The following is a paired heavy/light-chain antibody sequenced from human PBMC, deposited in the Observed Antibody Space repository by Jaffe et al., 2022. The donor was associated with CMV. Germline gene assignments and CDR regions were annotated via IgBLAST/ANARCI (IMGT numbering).Light chain of an antibody. Sequence: DIVMTQSPDSLAVSLGERATINCKSSQSVLYSSNNKNYLAWYQQKPGQPPKLLIYWASTRESGVPDRFSGSGSGTDFTLTISSLQAEDVAVYYCQQYYSTLALTFGGGTKVEIK. CDR3: QQYYSTLALT. CDR2: WAS. V-gene: IGKV4-1*01. CDR1: QSVLYSSNNKNY. J-gene: IGKJ4*01.
Heavy chain of an antibody. CDR2: IYYSGST. V-gene: IGHV4-59*08. CDR3: ARSKSITIFGVVGGYFDY. J-gene: IGHJ4*02. D-gene: IGHD3-3*01. Sequence: QVQLQESGPGLVKPSETLSLTCTVSGGSISSYYWSWIRQPPGKGLEWIGYIYYSGSTNYNPSLKSRVTISVDTSKNQFSLKLSSVTAADTAVYYCARSKSITIFGVVGGYFDYWGQGTLVTVSS. CDR1: GGSISSYY.